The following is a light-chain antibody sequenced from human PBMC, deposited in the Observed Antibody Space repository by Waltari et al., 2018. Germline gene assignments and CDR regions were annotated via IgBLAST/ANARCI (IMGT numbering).Light chain of an antibody. CDR1: NLGSKY. J-gene: IGLJ3*02. CDR3: RAWDTSTVV. CDR2: QDS. Sequence: SYELTQPSSVSVSPGQTASITCSGYNLGSKYVSWFQQRPGQSPVLVIYQDSERPSGIPERFYGSNSGDTATLTISGTQAMDEAEYFCRAWDTSTVVFGGGTELTVL. V-gene: IGLV3-1*01.